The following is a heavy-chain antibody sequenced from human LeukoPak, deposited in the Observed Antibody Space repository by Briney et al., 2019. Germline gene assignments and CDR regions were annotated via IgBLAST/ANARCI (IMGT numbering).Heavy chain of an antibody. CDR3: ARVMATYYYYYYGMDV. J-gene: IGHJ6*02. D-gene: IGHD5-24*01. Sequence: GGSLRLSCAASGFTVSSNYMSWVRQAPGKGLEWVSVIYSGGSTYYADSVKGRFTISRDNSKNTLYLQMNSLRAEDTAVYYCARVMATYYYYYYGMDVWGQGTTVTVSS. V-gene: IGHV3-53*01. CDR2: IYSGGST. CDR1: GFTVSSNY.